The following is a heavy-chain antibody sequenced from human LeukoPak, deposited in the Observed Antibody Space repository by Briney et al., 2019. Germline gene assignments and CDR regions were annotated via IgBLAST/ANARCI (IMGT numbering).Heavy chain of an antibody. Sequence: SEALSLTCAVYGGSFSGYYWSWIRQPPGKGLEWIGEINHSGSTNYNPSLKSRVTISVDTSKNQFSLKLSSVTAADTAVYYCARGVAVAGHLFDYWGQGTLVTVSS. CDR3: ARGVAVAGHLFDY. CDR1: GGSFSGYY. CDR2: INHSGST. D-gene: IGHD6-19*01. J-gene: IGHJ4*02. V-gene: IGHV4-34*01.